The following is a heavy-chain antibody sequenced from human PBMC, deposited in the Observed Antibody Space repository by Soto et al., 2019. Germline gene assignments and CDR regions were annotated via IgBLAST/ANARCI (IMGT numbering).Heavy chain of an antibody. V-gene: IGHV4-31*03. J-gene: IGHJ5*02. D-gene: IGHD2-15*01. Sequence: PSETLSLTCTVSGGSIRNDAYYWSWIRQQPGKGLQWIGYIYNSGGTYYSPSLQSRASISVDTSKNHFSLKLSSVTAADTAVYYCARVGHCSGGSCPWFDPWGQGTLVTVS. CDR1: GGSIRNDAYY. CDR2: IYNSGGT. CDR3: ARVGHCSGGSCPWFDP.